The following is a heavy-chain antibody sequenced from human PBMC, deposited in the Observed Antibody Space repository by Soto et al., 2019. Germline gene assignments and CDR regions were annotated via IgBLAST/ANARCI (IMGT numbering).Heavy chain of an antibody. V-gene: IGHV4-38-2*02. D-gene: IGHD6-6*01. CDR2: MYHSGIT. CDR1: GGSISSYY. Sequence: PSETLSLTCTVSGGSISSYYWGWIRQPPGKGLEWIGSMYHSGITYYNLPLKSRVTISVDTSKNQLSLKLSSATAADTAVYYCARSMYSTSAQLYYGMDVWGQGTTVTVSS. CDR3: ARSMYSTSAQLYYGMDV. J-gene: IGHJ6*02.